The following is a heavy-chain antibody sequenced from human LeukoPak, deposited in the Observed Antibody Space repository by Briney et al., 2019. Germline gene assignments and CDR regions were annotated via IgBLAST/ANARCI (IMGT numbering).Heavy chain of an antibody. Sequence: GESLGISCKGSGYRFTAYWIGWVRQMPGKGLEWMGIVYPGDFDTTYRPSFQGQVTIPADKSISTAYLQLSSLKASETALHYYVREGDGGYSYVYGYWGQGTLVTVSS. CDR1: GYRFTAYW. J-gene: IGHJ4*02. CDR3: VREGDGGYSYVYGY. CDR2: VYPGDFDT. D-gene: IGHD5-18*01. V-gene: IGHV5-51*01.